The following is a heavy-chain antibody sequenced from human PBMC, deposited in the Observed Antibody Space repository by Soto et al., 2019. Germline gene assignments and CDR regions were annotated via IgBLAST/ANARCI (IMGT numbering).Heavy chain of an antibody. CDR2: ISNNGGST. Sequence: PGGSLRLSCSASGFTFSTYAMHWVRQAPGKGLEYVSAISNNGGSTYYADPVKGRFTISRDNSKNTLYLQMSSLRTADTAIYYCVKGGITMVRGVLFAYWGQGTPVTVSS. CDR1: GFTFSTYA. J-gene: IGHJ4*02. V-gene: IGHV3-64D*06. CDR3: VKGGITMVRGVLFAY. D-gene: IGHD3-10*01.